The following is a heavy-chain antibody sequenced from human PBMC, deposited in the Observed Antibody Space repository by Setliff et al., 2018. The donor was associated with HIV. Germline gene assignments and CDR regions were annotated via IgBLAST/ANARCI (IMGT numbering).Heavy chain of an antibody. V-gene: IGHV1-3*04. J-gene: IGHJ4*02. D-gene: IGHD3-10*01. CDR1: GYSLTNYA. Sequence: ASVKVSCKASGYSLTNYAMQWVRQAPGQGLEWMGWINSGNGNTKYSQKFQGRVSITRDTSANTAYMELSSLRSEDTAVYYCARLVWVAEPYFDYWGQGTLVTVSS. CDR3: ARLVWVAEPYFDY. CDR2: INSGNGNT.